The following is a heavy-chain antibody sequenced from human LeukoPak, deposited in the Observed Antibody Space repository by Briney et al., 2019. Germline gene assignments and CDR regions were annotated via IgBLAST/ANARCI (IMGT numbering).Heavy chain of an antibody. V-gene: IGHV3-33*01. CDR3: ARGDYGDFLPDY. D-gene: IGHD4-17*01. J-gene: IGHJ4*02. CDR1: GFTFRSYG. CDR2: IWYDGTNK. Sequence: GGSLRLSCAASGFTFRSYGMHWVRQAPGKGLEWVAVIWYDGTNKYYADSVKGRFTISRDNSKNTLYLQMNSLRAEDTAVYYCARGDYGDFLPDYWGQGTLVTVSS.